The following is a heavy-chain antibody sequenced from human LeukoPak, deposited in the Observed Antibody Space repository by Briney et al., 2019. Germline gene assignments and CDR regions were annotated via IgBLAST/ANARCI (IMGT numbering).Heavy chain of an antibody. V-gene: IGHV3-7*01. D-gene: IGHD2-15*01. CDR1: GFTLSNYW. Sequence: GGSLRLSCAASGFTLSNYWMNWVRQAPGKGLEWVANIKEDGSEQYYVDSVKGRFTVSRDNTKNTVYLQMNSLRVEDTAVYYCARNLLTLPYWGRGTLVTVSP. CDR3: ARNLLTLPY. CDR2: IKEDGSEQ. J-gene: IGHJ4*02.